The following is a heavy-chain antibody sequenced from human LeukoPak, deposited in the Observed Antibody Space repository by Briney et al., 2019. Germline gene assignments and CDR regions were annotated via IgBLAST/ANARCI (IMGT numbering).Heavy chain of an antibody. CDR3: ARRPHSYYYGSGSYYYFDY. J-gene: IGHJ4*02. D-gene: IGHD3-10*01. Sequence: PSETLSLTCAVYGGSFSGYYWSGIRQPPGKGLEWIGEINHSGSTNYNPSLKSRVTISVDTSKNQFSLKLSSVTAADTAVYYCARRPHSYYYGSGSYYYFDYWGQGTLVTVSS. CDR2: INHSGST. V-gene: IGHV4-34*01. CDR1: GGSFSGYY.